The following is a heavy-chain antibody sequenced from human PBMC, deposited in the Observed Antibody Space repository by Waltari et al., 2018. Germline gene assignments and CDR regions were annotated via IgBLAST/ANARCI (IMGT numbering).Heavy chain of an antibody. CDR2: VDPEDGET. CDR3: MTLPIFGLVIKNY. CDR1: GYSFTDKS. Sequence: EVHLTQSGAEVKKPGTPVKISCKASGYSFTDKSLHWVRPAPGKGPEWIGRVDPEDGETTLAEKFEGRVTITADTSTDTAYMDLSRLRSEDTALYYCMTLPIFGLVIKNYWGQGTLVTVSS. J-gene: IGHJ1*01. V-gene: IGHV1-69-2*01. D-gene: IGHD3-3*01.